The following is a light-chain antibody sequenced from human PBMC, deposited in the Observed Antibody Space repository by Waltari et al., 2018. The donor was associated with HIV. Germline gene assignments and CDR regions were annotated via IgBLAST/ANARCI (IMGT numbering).Light chain of an antibody. CDR1: YLGDKY. V-gene: IGLV3-1*01. CDR3: QAWDSSTVL. J-gene: IGLJ2*01. CDR2: QDD. Sequence: SHELTQPPSVSVSPGQTASITCSGDYLGDKYASWYQQKPGQSPVLVIYQDDKRPSGIPERFSGSNSGNTATLTITGTQAIDEADYYCQAWDSSTVLFGGGTKLTVL.